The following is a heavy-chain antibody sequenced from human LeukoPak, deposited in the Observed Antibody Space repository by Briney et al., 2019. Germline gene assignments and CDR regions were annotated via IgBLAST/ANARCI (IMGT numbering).Heavy chain of an antibody. V-gene: IGHV3-53*01. Sequence: GGSLRLSCAASGFTVSSNYMSWVRQAPGKGLEWVSVIYSGGSTYYADSVKGRFTISRDNSKNTLYLQMNSLRAEDTAVYYCAKDRDGYNWGPYYFDYWGQGTLVTASS. D-gene: IGHD5-24*01. CDR2: IYSGGST. CDR3: AKDRDGYNWGPYYFDY. J-gene: IGHJ4*02. CDR1: GFTVSSNY.